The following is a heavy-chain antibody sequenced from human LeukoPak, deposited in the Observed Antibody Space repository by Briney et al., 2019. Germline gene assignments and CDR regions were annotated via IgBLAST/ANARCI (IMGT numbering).Heavy chain of an antibody. CDR3: ATYTHWVAGDV. V-gene: IGHV3-7*01. Sequence: GGSLRLSCAASGFTFGDSWMSWVRQAPGKGLEWVANMNQDGSAKDYVDSVKGRFTISRDNARNSLYLQMSGLRAEDTAVYYCATYTHWVAGDVWGQGTTVTVSS. J-gene: IGHJ6*02. CDR2: MNQDGSAK. CDR1: GFTFGDSW. D-gene: IGHD3-16*01.